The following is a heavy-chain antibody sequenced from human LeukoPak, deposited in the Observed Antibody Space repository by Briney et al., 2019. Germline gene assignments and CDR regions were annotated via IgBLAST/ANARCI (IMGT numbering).Heavy chain of an antibody. D-gene: IGHD1-26*01. CDR1: GFTFSSYA. V-gene: IGHV3-23*01. Sequence: GGSLRLSCAASGFTFSSYAMSGVRQAPRKGLEWFSSISVSGCSTYYADSVKGRFTISRDNSKNTLYLQMNSLRAEDTDVYYCAKDARSGSLPAEYFQHRGQGTLVTVSS. CDR3: AKDARSGSLPAEYFQH. J-gene: IGHJ1*01. CDR2: ISVSGCST.